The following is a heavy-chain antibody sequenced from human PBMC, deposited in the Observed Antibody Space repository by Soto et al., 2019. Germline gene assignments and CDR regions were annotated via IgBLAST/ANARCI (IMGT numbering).Heavy chain of an antibody. D-gene: IGHD3-16*01. CDR1: GFSLSTTGKS. V-gene: IGHV2-5*02. CDR2: IYWDDDK. Sequence: QITLKESGPTLVKPTQTLTLTCTFSGFSLSTTGKSVAWIRQPPGKALEWLSVIYWDDDKGYSPSLNTRLTIAKDTSKNQVVLKLTNMDPSDTGTYYCAHSRGDGDYFPYWGQGTLVSVSS. CDR3: AHSRGDGDYFPY. J-gene: IGHJ4*02.